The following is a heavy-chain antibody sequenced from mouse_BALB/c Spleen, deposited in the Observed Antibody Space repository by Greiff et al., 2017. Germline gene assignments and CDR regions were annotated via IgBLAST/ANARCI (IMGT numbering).Heavy chain of an antibody. CDR1: GFTFSSYG. CDR3: ARGLTTARYFDY. V-gene: IGHV5-6*01. CDR2: ISSGGSYT. J-gene: IGHJ2*01. Sequence: EVKVVESGGDLVKPGGSLKLSCAASGFTFSSYGMSWVRQTPDKRLEWVATISSGGSYTYYPDSVKGRFTISRDNARNILYLQMSSLRSEDTAMYYCARGLTTARYFDYWGQGTTLTVSS. D-gene: IGHD1-2*01.